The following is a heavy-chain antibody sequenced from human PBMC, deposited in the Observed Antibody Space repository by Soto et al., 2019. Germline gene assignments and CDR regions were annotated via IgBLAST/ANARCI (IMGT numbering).Heavy chain of an antibody. CDR3: ARLNGYCVSTSCHGYYGMDV. V-gene: IGHV4-59*08. CDR1: GGSISSYY. Sequence: SETLSLTCTVSGGSISSYYWSWIRQPPGKELEWIGHIYYGGSTSYNPSLKSRVTMALDTSKNQFSLKLRSVTAADTAVYYCARLNGYCVSTSCHGYYGMDVWGQGTRVTVSS. CDR2: IYYGGST. D-gene: IGHD2-2*03. J-gene: IGHJ6*02.